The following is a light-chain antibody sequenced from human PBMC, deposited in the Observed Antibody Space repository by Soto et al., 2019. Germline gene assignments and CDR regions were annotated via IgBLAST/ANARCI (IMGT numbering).Light chain of an antibody. CDR1: QSVLYSSNNKNY. CDR3: QQYNSYLIT. Sequence: DIVMTQSPDSLAVSLGERATINCKSSQSVLYSSNNKNYLAWYQQKPGQPPKLLISWASIRESGVPDRFSGSGSGTDFTLAISSLQPDDFATYYCQQYNSYLITFGQGTRLEIK. V-gene: IGKV4-1*01. J-gene: IGKJ5*01. CDR2: WAS.